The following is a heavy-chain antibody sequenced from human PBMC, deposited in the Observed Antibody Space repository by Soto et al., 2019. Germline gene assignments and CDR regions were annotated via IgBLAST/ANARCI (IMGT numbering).Heavy chain of an antibody. Sequence: SETLSLTCDVYGGSFSDYIWTWIRQTPGKGLQWIGQINHSGSANYNPSLKSRVTISVHTSSSQFSLELSSVTAADTSVYYCARGLISGSHYSGGWYYFDSWGQGTQVT. V-gene: IGHV4-34*01. CDR3: ARGLISGSHYSGGWYYFDS. CDR2: INHSGSA. CDR1: GGSFSDYI. D-gene: IGHD1-26*01. J-gene: IGHJ4*02.